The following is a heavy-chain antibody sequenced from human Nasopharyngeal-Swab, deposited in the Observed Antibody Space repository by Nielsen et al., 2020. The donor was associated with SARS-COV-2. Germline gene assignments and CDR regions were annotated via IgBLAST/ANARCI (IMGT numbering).Heavy chain of an antibody. D-gene: IGHD4-17*01. CDR1: GAPSSGHQ. CDR3: ARGEESTTPHYVHYGLDD. Sequence: SETLSLTCAVHGAPSSGHQWNWIPHSQETGLEWIGEITESGSASFQPSLKGRVTISLDTSKIQFALKITSLTAADTAVYYCARGEESTTPHYVHYGLDDWGQGTTVTVS. J-gene: IGHJ6*02. V-gene: IGHV4-34*01. CDR2: ITESGSA.